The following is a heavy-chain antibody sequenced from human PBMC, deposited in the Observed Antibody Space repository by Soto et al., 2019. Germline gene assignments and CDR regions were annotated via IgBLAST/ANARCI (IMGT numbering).Heavy chain of an antibody. J-gene: IGHJ4*02. CDR1: GFSLTTSGVG. CDR3: ARQSSITYYYAPTKRTFIDY. V-gene: IGHV2-5*02. D-gene: IGHD3-10*01. CDR2: IYWDDDK. Sequence: GSGPTLVNPTQTLTLTCTFSGFSLTTSGVGVGWIRQPPGKALEWLALIYWDDDKRYSPSLKRRLTITKDTSKNQVVLTMTNMDPVDTATYYCARQSSITYYYAPTKRTFIDYWGQGTLVTVSS.